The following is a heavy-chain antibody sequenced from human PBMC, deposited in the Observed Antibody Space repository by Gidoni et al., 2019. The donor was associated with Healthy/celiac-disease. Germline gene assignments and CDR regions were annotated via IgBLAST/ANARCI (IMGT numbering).Heavy chain of an antibody. V-gene: IGHV3-30*18. J-gene: IGHJ2*01. CDR1: GFTFSSYG. CDR3: AKESVGATWAFWYFDL. Sequence: QVQLVESGGGVVQPGSSLRLSCAASGFTFSSYGMHWVRQAPGKGLEWVAVISYDGSNKYYADSVKGRFTISRDNSKNTLYLQMNSLRAEDTAVYYCAKESVGATWAFWYFDLWGRGTLVTVSS. D-gene: IGHD1-26*01. CDR2: ISYDGSNK.